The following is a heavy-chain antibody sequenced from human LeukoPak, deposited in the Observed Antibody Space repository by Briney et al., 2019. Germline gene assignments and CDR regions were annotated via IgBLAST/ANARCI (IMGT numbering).Heavy chain of an antibody. Sequence: PSETLSLTCTVSGGSISSYYWSWIRQPPGKGLEWIGEINHSGSTNYSPSLKSRVTISVDTSKNQFSLKLSSVTAADTAVYYCARVGGYYDSSGYMVDYWGQGTLVTVSS. CDR1: GGSISSYY. V-gene: IGHV4-34*01. CDR3: ARVGGYYDSSGYMVDY. D-gene: IGHD3-22*01. CDR2: INHSGST. J-gene: IGHJ4*02.